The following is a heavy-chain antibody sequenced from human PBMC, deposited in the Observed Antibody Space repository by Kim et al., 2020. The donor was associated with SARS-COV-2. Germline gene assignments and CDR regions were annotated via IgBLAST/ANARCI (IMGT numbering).Heavy chain of an antibody. J-gene: IGHJ4*02. CDR1: GYSFTSYW. CDR3: ARSPVTIIVGASRSGPFDY. D-gene: IGHD1-26*01. V-gene: IGHV5-51*01. CDR2: IYPGDSDT. Sequence: GESLKISCKGSGYSFTSYWIGWVRQMPGKGLEWMGIIYPGDSDTRYSPSFQGQVTISADKSISTAYLQWSSLKASDTAMYYCARSPVTIIVGASRSGPFDYWGQGTLVTVSS.